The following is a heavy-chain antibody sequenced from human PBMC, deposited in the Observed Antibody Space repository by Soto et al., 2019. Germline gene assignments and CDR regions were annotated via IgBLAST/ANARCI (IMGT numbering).Heavy chain of an antibody. V-gene: IGHV1-2*04. D-gene: IGHD2-2*03. Sequence: ASLKVSCKPSGSTCTGYYMHGVRQARGQGLEWMGWINPNSGGRNYAQKFQGWVTMTRDTSISTAYMELSRLRSDDTAVYYCARVMDLDAFDIWGQGTMVTVSS. CDR1: GSTCTGYY. J-gene: IGHJ3*02. CDR2: INPNSGGR. CDR3: ARVMDLDAFDI.